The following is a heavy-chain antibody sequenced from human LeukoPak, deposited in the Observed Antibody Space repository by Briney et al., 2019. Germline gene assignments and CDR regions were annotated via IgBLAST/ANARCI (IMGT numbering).Heavy chain of an antibody. CDR2: IKKDGSEK. CDR1: GFSFSSHW. V-gene: IGHV3-7*05. J-gene: IGHJ4*02. D-gene: IGHD5-24*01. Sequence: GGSLRLSCAASGFSFSSHWMSWVRQAPGKGLEWVANIKKDGSEKYYVASVKGRFTISRDNAKSSLYLRMNSLRAEDTAVYYCARRDGPIDYWGQGTLVTVSS. CDR3: ARRDGPIDY.